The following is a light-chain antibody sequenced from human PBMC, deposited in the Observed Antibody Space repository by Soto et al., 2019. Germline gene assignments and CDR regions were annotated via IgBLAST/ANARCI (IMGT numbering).Light chain of an antibody. J-gene: IGKJ1*01. CDR3: LQLNSHPT. Sequence: MHKPTATRPGAVRDRVPITCRASQTISSWLAWYLQKPGKAPKPLIYAASTLQSGVPTRFSGSGSGAEFTLTIISVQPEEFAKECCLQLNSHPTFG. CDR1: QTISSW. V-gene: IGKV1-9*01. CDR2: AAS.